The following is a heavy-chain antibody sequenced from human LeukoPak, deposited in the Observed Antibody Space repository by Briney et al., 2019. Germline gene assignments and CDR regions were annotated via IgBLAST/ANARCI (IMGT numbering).Heavy chain of an antibody. CDR3: ARGGAALRGNYAFVI. D-gene: IGHD6-6*01. CDR1: GASISPDS. CDR2: IYTSGST. V-gene: IGHV4-4*09. Sequence: SETLSLTCTVSGASISPDSWSWIRQPPGKGLEWIGYIYTSGSTNYNPSLKSRVTISVDTSKNQFSLKLSSVTAADTAVYYCARGGAALRGNYAFVIWGQGTMVTVSS. J-gene: IGHJ3*02.